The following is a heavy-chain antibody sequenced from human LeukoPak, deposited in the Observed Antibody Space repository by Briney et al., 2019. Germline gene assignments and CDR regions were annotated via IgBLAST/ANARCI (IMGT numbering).Heavy chain of an antibody. V-gene: IGHV5-51*01. D-gene: IGHD5-24*01. J-gene: IGHJ4*02. Sequence: GESLQISCKGSGYSFTSYWIGWVRQMPGKGLEWMGIIYPGDSDTRYSPSSQGQGTISADKSISTAYLQRSSLKASDTATYYCARSLVEMATIEGFGYWGQGTLVTVSS. CDR1: GYSFTSYW. CDR3: ARSLVEMATIEGFGY. CDR2: IYPGDSDT.